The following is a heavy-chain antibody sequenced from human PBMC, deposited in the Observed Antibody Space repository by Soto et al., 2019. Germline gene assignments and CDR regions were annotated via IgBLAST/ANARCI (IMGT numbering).Heavy chain of an antibody. Sequence: PGGSLRLSCAASGFTFSSYAMSWVRQAPGKGLEWVSAISGSGGSTYYADSVKGRFTISRDNSKNTLYLQMNSLRAEDTAVYNCAKDLRGYSYGFDYWGQGTLVTVSS. CDR1: GFTFSSYA. J-gene: IGHJ4*02. CDR3: AKDLRGYSYGFDY. V-gene: IGHV3-23*01. CDR2: ISGSGGST. D-gene: IGHD5-18*01.